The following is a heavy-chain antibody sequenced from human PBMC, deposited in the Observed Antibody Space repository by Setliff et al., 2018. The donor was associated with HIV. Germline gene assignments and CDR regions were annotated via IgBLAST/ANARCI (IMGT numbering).Heavy chain of an antibody. V-gene: IGHV1-46*01. CDR2: INPSVGST. Sequence: GASVKVSCKASGYILTSHYMHWVRQAPGQGLEWMGIINPSVGSTSYAQKFQGRVTMTRHTSTSTVYMELSSLRSGDTAVYYCARSLRYCSADGCFSGWVYDAFDIWGQGTMVTVSS. J-gene: IGHJ3*02. D-gene: IGHD2-15*01. CDR1: GYILTSHY. CDR3: ARSLRYCSADGCFSGWVYDAFDI.